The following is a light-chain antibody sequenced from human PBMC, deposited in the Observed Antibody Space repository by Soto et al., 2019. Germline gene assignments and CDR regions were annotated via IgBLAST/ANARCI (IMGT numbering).Light chain of an antibody. CDR1: SSDVGSYNL. J-gene: IGLJ2*01. V-gene: IGLV2-23*02. CDR2: EVS. Sequence: QSVLTQPASVSGSPGQSITISCIGTSSDVGSYNLVSWYQQHPGKAPKVLIYEVSERPSGVSNRLSGSKSGNTASLTISGLQAEEEAEYYCCSYAGSRSHVLFGGGTKLTVL. CDR3: CSYAGSRSHVL.